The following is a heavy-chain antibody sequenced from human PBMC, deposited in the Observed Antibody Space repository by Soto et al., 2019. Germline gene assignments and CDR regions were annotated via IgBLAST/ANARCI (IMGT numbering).Heavy chain of an antibody. Sequence: TGGSLRLSCAASEFTISSYAIHWVRQAPGKGLEWVAVISYDGSSKYNSDSVEGPFTISRDKSKNTVYLQMHSLTVEDTAVYYCARDAVAMDYWGRGTLVTVSS. CDR1: EFTISSYA. J-gene: IGHJ4*02. CDR3: ARDAVAMDY. CDR2: ISYDGSSK. D-gene: IGHD6-19*01. V-gene: IGHV3-30-3*01.